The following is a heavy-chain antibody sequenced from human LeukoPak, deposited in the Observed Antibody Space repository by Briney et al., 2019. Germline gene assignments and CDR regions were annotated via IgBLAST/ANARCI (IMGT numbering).Heavy chain of an antibody. Sequence: GASVKVSCKASGYTFTSYGISWVRQAPGQGLEWMGWISAYSGNTNYAQKLQGRVTMTTDTSTSTAYMELRSLRSDDTAVYYCASTTYYYDSSGYPRHNWFDPWGQGTLVTVSS. D-gene: IGHD3-22*01. CDR1: GYTFTSYG. CDR3: ASTTYYYDSSGYPRHNWFDP. CDR2: ISAYSGNT. V-gene: IGHV1-18*01. J-gene: IGHJ5*02.